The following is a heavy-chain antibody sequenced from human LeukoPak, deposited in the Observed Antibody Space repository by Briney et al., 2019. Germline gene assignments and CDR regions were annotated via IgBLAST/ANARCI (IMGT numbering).Heavy chain of an antibody. CDR2: INTNTGNP. CDR1: GYTFTSYA. J-gene: IGHJ4*02. CDR3: ARAFQSLGGLSLPDY. V-gene: IGHV7-4-1*02. Sequence: ASVKVSCKASGYTFTSYAMNWVRQAPGQGLEWMGWINTNTGNPTYAQGLTGRFVFSLDTSVSTAYLQITSPKAEDTAVYFCARAFQSLGGLSLPDYWGQGTLVTVSS. D-gene: IGHD3-16*02.